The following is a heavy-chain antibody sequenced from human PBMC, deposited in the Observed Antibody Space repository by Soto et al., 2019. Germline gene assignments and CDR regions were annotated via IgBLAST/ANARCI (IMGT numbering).Heavy chain of an antibody. Sequence: GGSLRLSCAASGFSFRSYGMHWVRQAPGKGLEWVAVISNDGINKYYADSVKGRFTISRDDSKNTMYLQMNSLRIEDTAVYYCARGDREAFDLWGQGTVVTVSS. CDR2: ISNDGINK. CDR1: GFSFRSYG. V-gene: IGHV3-30*03. J-gene: IGHJ3*01. CDR3: ARGDREAFDL.